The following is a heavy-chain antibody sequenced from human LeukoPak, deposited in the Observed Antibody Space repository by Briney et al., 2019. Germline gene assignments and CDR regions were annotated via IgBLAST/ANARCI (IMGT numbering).Heavy chain of an antibody. V-gene: IGHV3-48*01. D-gene: IGHD2-2*01. CDR2: ISSSSSTI. Sequence: GGSLRLSCAASGFTFSSYSMNWVRQAPGKRLEWVSYISSSSSTIYYADSVKGRFTISRDNAKNSLYLQMNSLRAEDTAVYYCASFIVVVPAAIGAFDIWGQGTMVTVSS. J-gene: IGHJ3*02. CDR1: GFTFSSYS. CDR3: ASFIVVVPAAIGAFDI.